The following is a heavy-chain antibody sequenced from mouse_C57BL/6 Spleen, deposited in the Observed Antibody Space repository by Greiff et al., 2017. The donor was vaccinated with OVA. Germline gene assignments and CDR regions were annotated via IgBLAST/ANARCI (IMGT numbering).Heavy chain of an antibody. CDR2: ISYDGSN. CDR3: AREGIYYYGSSPFDV. D-gene: IGHD1-1*01. V-gene: IGHV3-6*01. CDR1: GYSITSGYY. J-gene: IGHJ1*03. Sequence: EVQLQESGPGLVKPSQSLSLTCSVTGYSITSGYYWNWIRQFPGNKLEWMGYISYDGSNNYNPSLKNRISITRDTSKNQFFLKLNSVTTEDTATYYCAREGIYYYGSSPFDVWGTGTTVTVSS.